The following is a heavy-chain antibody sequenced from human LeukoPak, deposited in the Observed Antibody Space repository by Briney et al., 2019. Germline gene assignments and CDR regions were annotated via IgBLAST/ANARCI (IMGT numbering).Heavy chain of an antibody. J-gene: IGHJ4*02. D-gene: IGHD6-19*01. V-gene: IGHV3-23*01. Sequence: GGSLRLSCAASEFTFNSYAMYWVRQAPGKGLEWVSGIFGSGGSAHYADSVKGRFTISRDNSKNTVYLQMNSLRAEDTAVYYCAKTTTGYSSGRYPGWPVDYWGQGALVTVSS. CDR1: EFTFNSYA. CDR3: AKTTTGYSSGRYPGWPVDY. CDR2: IFGSGGSA.